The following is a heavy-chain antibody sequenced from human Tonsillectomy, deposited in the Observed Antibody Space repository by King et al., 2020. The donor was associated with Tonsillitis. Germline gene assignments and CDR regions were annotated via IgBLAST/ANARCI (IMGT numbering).Heavy chain of an antibody. V-gene: IGHV4-59*08. CDR3: ASNMEITHYHDSSGYLSHPQFAS. CDR2: ISYSGTT. D-gene: IGHD3-22*01. J-gene: IGHJ4*02. CDR1: GGSISSSY. Sequence: VQLQESGPRLVKPSETLSLACTVSGGSISSSYWSWIRQPPGKGLEWIGYISYSGTTNYSPSLKSRVTISIDTSKNQFSLRVSSVTAADTAVYYCASNMEITHYHDSSGYLSHPQFASWGRGALVTVSS.